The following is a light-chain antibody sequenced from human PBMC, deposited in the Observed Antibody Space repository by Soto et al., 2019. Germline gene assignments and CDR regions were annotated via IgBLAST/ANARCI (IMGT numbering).Light chain of an antibody. J-gene: IGLJ2*01. V-gene: IGLV1-36*01. Sequence: QSVLTQPPSVSEAPRQRVTISCSGSSSNIGNNDVNWYQQFQGKPPRLLIYGNYMRPSRVSDRFSGSRSGTSASLAISGLQFGDEADYYCSTWDDNVNGLVFGGGTKLTVL. CDR2: GNY. CDR3: STWDDNVNGLV. CDR1: SSNIGNND.